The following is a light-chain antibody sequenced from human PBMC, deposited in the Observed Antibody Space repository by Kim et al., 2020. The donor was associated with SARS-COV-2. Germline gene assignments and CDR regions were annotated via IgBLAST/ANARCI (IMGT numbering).Light chain of an antibody. V-gene: IGLV1-47*01. Sequence: QSVLTQPPSASGTPGQRVTISCSGSSSNIGSNYVYWYQQFPGTAPKLLIYRNNQRPSGVPDRFSGSTSGTSASLAISGLRSEDEADYSCAAWDDSLSGVVFGGGTKVTVL. J-gene: IGLJ2*01. CDR3: AAWDDSLSGVV. CDR1: SSNIGSNY. CDR2: RNN.